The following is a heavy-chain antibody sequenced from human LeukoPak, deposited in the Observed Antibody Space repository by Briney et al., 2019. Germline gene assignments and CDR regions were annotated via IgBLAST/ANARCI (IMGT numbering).Heavy chain of an antibody. V-gene: IGHV4-38-2*01. Sequence: PSETLSLTCAVSGYSISSGYYWSWIRQPPGKGLEWIGSIYHSGSTYYNPSLKSRVTISVDTSKNQFSLKLSSVTAADTAAYYCAGSGSSLPLDAFDIWGQGTMVTVSS. CDR1: GYSISSGYY. D-gene: IGHD3-10*01. CDR2: IYHSGST. CDR3: AGSGSSLPLDAFDI. J-gene: IGHJ3*02.